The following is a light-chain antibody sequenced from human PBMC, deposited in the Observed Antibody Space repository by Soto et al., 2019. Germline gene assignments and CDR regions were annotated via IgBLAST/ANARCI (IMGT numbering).Light chain of an antibody. V-gene: IGKV1-17*01. CDR1: QGVRND. Sequence: DIQMTQSPSSLSASVGDRVTITCRASQGVRNDLGWYQQKPGKAPKRLIYAASNLQSGVPSRFSGSGSGTDFTLTISSLQPEDFAVYYCQHYDNWPPWTFGQGTKVDIK. CDR3: QHYDNWPPWT. CDR2: AAS. J-gene: IGKJ1*01.